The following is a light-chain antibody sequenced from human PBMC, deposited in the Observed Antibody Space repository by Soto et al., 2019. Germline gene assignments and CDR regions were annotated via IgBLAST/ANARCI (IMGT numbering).Light chain of an antibody. CDR2: AAA. V-gene: IGKV1D-12*01. Sequence: DIQMTQSPSSVSASVGERVTITCRASQGINSWLAWYQQKPGRAPKLLSYAAASLQSVVPSRFSGSGSGTDFTLTISSKQPEDFATYYCHQLNSFPIPFGQETRLDIK. J-gene: IGKJ5*01. CDR3: HQLNSFPIP. CDR1: QGINSW.